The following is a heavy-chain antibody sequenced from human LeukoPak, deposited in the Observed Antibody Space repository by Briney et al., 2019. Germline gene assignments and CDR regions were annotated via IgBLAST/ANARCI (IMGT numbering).Heavy chain of an antibody. CDR1: GGSISSYY. J-gene: IGHJ2*01. D-gene: IGHD4-17*01. V-gene: IGHV4-4*07. CDR3: ARDSDYADPAAANRYFDL. CDR2: IYTSGST. Sequence: PSETLSLTXTVSGGSISSYYWSWIRQPAGKGMEWIGRIYTSGSTNYNPSLKSRVTMSVDTSKNQFSLKLSSVTAADTAVYYCARDSDYADPAAANRYFDLWGRGTLVTVSS.